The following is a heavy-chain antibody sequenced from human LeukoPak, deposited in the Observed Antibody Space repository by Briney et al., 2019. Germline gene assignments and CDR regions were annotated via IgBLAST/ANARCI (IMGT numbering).Heavy chain of an antibody. J-gene: IGHJ4*02. Sequence: GGSLRLSCAASGFTFTSYWMSWVRQAPGKGLEWVANIKQDGSEKYYVDSVKGRFTISRDNAKDSLYLQMNSLRAEDTAVYYCARRRYYYDSSGYYYQTYYFDYWGQGTLVTVSS. CDR1: GFTFTSYW. CDR3: ARRRYYYDSSGYYYQTYYFDY. V-gene: IGHV3-7*01. D-gene: IGHD3-22*01. CDR2: IKQDGSEK.